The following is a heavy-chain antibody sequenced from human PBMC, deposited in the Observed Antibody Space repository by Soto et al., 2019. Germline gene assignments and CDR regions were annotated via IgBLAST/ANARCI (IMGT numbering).Heavy chain of an antibody. CDR1: GYTFTSYG. CDR2: ISAYNGNT. CDR3: ARLRYFDWLSRLDY. V-gene: IGHV1-18*01. Sequence: ASVKVSCKTSGYTFTSYGISWVRQNTGQGLERMGWISAYNGNTNYAQKLQGRVTMTTDTSTSTAYMELRSLRSDDTAVYYCARLRYFDWLSRLDYWGQGTLVTVSS. J-gene: IGHJ4*02. D-gene: IGHD3-9*01.